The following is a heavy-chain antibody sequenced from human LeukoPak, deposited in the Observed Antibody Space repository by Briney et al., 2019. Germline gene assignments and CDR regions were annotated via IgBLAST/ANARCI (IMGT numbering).Heavy chain of an antibody. V-gene: IGHV1-2*02. CDR1: GYTFIGYY. CDR3: ASPYDYGDHYLDALDI. CDR2: INPNSGGT. J-gene: IGHJ3*02. D-gene: IGHD4-17*01. Sequence: ASVKVSCKASGYTFIGYYMHWVRQAPGQGLEWMGWINPNSGGTNYAQRFQGRVTMTRDTSISTVYMELSSLRSEDTAVYYCASPYDYGDHYLDALDIWGQGTMVTVSS.